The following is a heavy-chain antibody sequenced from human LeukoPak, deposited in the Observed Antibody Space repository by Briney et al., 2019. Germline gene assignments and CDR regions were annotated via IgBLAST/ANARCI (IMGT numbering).Heavy chain of an antibody. D-gene: IGHD1-26*01. V-gene: IGHV4-34*01. Sequence: PSETLSLTCAVYGGSFSGYYWSWIRQPPGKGLEWIGEINHSGSTNYNPSLKSRVTISVDTSKNQFSLKLSSVTAADTAVYYCARHFTFNSGSYIDAFDIWGQGTMVTVSS. J-gene: IGHJ3*02. CDR3: ARHFTFNSGSYIDAFDI. CDR2: INHSGST. CDR1: GGSFSGYY.